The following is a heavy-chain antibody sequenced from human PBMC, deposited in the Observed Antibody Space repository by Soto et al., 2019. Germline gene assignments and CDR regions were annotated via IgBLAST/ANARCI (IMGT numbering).Heavy chain of an antibody. J-gene: IGHJ1*01. Sequence: EVPLVESGGGLVTPGGSLRLSCAASSFTCSNAWINWVRQAPGQGLEWVGRIKSKTDGGTIDYAAPVKGRFTISRDDSKNTLFLQMNRLKSEDTAMYYCTTSGSSGGAWGQGTLVTVSS. CDR1: SFTCSNAW. CDR2: IKSKTDGGTI. D-gene: IGHD6-13*01. CDR3: TTSGSSGGA. V-gene: IGHV3-15*07.